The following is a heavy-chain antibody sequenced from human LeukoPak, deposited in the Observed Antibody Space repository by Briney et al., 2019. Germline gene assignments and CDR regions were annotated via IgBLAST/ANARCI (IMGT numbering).Heavy chain of an antibody. V-gene: IGHV3-66*01. CDR3: ARDHEYSYGFSYYLDS. D-gene: IGHD5-18*01. CDR2: IYSGGST. CDR1: GFTVSSNY. J-gene: IGHJ4*02. Sequence: GESLRLSYAASGFTVSSNYMSWVRQAPGKGLEWVSVIYSGGSTFYADSVKGRFTISRDNFKNTLYLQMNSLRAEDTAVYYCARDHEYSYGFSYYLDSWGQGTLVTVSS.